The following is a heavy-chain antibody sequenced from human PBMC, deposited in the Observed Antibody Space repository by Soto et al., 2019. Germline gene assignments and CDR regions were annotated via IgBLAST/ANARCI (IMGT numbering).Heavy chain of an antibody. V-gene: IGHV4-4*01. CDR2: KFHSGST. CDR3: ARINGDLISFDS. CDR1: SGPISTSHW. D-gene: IGHD4-17*01. J-gene: IGHJ4*02. Sequence: LSLTCAVSSGPISTSHWWTWVRQPPGKGLEWIGEKFHSGSTTYNPSLKSRVTISVDKSTNQFSLKLTSLTAADTAVYFCARINGDLISFDSWGQGALVTVPQ.